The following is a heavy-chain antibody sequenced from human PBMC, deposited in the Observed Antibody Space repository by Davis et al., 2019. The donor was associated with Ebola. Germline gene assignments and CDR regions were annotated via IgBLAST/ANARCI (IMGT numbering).Heavy chain of an antibody. J-gene: IGHJ4*02. CDR3: ATDPYCSSTSCQEDY. D-gene: IGHD2-2*01. V-gene: IGHV1-69*13. Sequence: SAKVSCKASGGTFSSYAISWLRQAPGQGLEWMGGIIPIFGTANYAQKFQGRVTITADESTSTAYMELSSLRSEDTAVYYCATDPYCSSTSCQEDYWGQGTLVTVSS. CDR2: IIPIFGTA. CDR1: GGTFSSYA.